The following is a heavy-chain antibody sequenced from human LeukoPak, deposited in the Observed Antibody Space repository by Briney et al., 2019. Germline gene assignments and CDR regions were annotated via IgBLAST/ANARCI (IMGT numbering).Heavy chain of an antibody. D-gene: IGHD1-7*01. CDR1: GGSISSSSYY. V-gene: IGHV4-39*01. CDR2: IYYSGST. Sequence: PSETLSLTCTVSGGSISSSSYYWGWIRQPPGKGLEWIGNIYYSGSTYYNPSLKSRVTISVDTSKNQFSLKLTSVTAADTAVYYCARAMDGWNYPLLHYYGMDVWGQGTTVTVSS. CDR3: ARAMDGWNYPLLHYYGMDV. J-gene: IGHJ6*02.